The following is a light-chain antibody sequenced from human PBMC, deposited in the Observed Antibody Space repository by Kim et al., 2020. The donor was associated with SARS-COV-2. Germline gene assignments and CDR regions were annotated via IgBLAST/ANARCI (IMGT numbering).Light chain of an antibody. CDR2: GKN. V-gene: IGLV3-19*01. Sequence: VALGQTVRSHCQGDRLRVYYASWYQQKRGQAHMLVMDGKNNRPAGIPDRFSGSSSGSTASLTITGAQAEDEADYYCDSRDNSGNQFGGGTQLTVL. J-gene: IGLJ3*02. CDR3: DSRDNSGNQ. CDR1: RLRVYY.